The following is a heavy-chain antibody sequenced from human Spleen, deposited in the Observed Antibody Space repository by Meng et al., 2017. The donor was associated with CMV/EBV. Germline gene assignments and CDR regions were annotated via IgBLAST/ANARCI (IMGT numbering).Heavy chain of an antibody. CDR3: ARGLLYSGSYYDY. V-gene: IGHV3-21*01. CDR1: GFTFSSYS. J-gene: IGHJ4*02. Sequence: GESLKISCAASGFTFSSYSMNWVRQAPGKGLEWVSSISSSSSYIYYADSVKGRFTISRDNAKNSLYLQMNSLRAEDTAVYYCARGLLYSGSYYDYWGQGTLVTVSS. D-gene: IGHD1-26*01. CDR2: ISSSSSYI.